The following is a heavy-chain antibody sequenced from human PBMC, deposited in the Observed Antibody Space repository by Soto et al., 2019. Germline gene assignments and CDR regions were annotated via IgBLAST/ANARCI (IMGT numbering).Heavy chain of an antibody. Sequence: PSETLSLTCAVSSGYISSSNWWSWVRQPPGKGLEWIGDIYYSGSTNYNPSLKSRVTISVDTSKNQFSLKLSSVTAADTAVYYCARGSDFWSGTGYYYYMDVWGKGTTVTVSS. D-gene: IGHD3-3*01. CDR2: IYYSGST. J-gene: IGHJ6*03. CDR1: SGYISSSNW. CDR3: ARGSDFWSGTGYYYYMDV. V-gene: IGHV4-4*02.